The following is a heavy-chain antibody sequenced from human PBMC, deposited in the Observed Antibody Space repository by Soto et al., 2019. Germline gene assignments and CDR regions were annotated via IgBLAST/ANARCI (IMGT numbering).Heavy chain of an antibody. CDR3: ALRLGDPGRLYFDY. Sequence: SETLSLTCAVSGGSISSGGYSWSWIRQPPGKGLEWIGYIYHSGSTYYNPSLKSRVTISVDTSKNQFSLKLSSVTAADTAVYYCALRLGDPGRLYFDYWGQGSLVTVSS. CDR1: GGSISSGGYS. D-gene: IGHD3-16*01. V-gene: IGHV4-30-2*05. CDR2: IYHSGST. J-gene: IGHJ4*02.